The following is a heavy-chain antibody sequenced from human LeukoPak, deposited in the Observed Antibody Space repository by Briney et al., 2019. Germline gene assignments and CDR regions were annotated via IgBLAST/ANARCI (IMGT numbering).Heavy chain of an antibody. D-gene: IGHD5-18*01. CDR3: ARDVGYSYGLYYYYYMDV. Sequence: PSETLSLTCTVSGGSISSYYWSWIRQPAGKGLEWIGRIYTSGSTNYIPSLKSRVTMSVDTSKNQFSLRLSSVTAADTAVYYCARDVGYSYGLYYYYYMDVWGKGTTVTVSS. CDR1: GGSISSYY. V-gene: IGHV4-4*07. CDR2: IYTSGST. J-gene: IGHJ6*03.